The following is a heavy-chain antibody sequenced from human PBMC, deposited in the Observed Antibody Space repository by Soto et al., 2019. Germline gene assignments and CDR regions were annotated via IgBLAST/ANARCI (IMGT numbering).Heavy chain of an antibody. V-gene: IGHV3-33*01. D-gene: IGHD3-3*01. CDR1: GFTFSSCG. CDR3: ARAPYYDFWSGEIDY. CDR2: IWYDGSNK. J-gene: IGHJ4*02. Sequence: TGGSLRLSCAASGFTFSSCGMHWVRQAPGKGLEWVAVIWYDGSNKYYADSVKGRFTISRDNSKNTLYLQMNSLRAEDTAVYYCARAPYYDFWSGEIDYWGQGTLVTVSS.